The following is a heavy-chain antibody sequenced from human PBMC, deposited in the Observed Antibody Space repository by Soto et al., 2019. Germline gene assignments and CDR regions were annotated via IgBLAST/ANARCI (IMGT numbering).Heavy chain of an antibody. V-gene: IGHV4-59*01. CDR3: ARERPYCSSTSCPHLYFDY. CDR2: IYYSGST. CDR1: IGSISSYY. D-gene: IGHD2-2*01. Sequence: SVTLSLTCAVSIGSISSYYWSWIRQPPGKGLEWIGYIYYSGSTNYNPSLKSRVTISVDTSKNQFSLKLSSVTAADTAVYYCARERPYCSSTSCPHLYFDYWGQGTLVTVSS. J-gene: IGHJ4*02.